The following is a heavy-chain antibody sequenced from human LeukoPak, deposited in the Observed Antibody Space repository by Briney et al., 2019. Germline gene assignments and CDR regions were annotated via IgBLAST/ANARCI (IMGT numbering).Heavy chain of an antibody. V-gene: IGHV3-30*02. CDR2: IRYDGSKK. J-gene: IGHJ4*02. Sequence: GGSLRLSCAASGFTFSSYGMHWVRQAPGKGLEWVAFIRYDGSKKYYADSVKGRFTISRDNSKNTLYLQMNSLRAEDTAVYYCARDEVGGQWELMNWGQGTLVTVSS. CDR1: GFTFSSYG. CDR3: ARDEVGGQWELMN. D-gene: IGHD1-26*01.